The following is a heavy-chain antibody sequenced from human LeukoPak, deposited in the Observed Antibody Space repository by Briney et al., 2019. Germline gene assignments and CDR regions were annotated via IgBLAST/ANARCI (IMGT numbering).Heavy chain of an antibody. J-gene: IGHJ5*02. CDR1: GFTFSSYS. CDR3: AKTTRLTTVTSRSWFDP. CDR2: ISGSGGST. D-gene: IGHD4-11*01. V-gene: IGHV3-23*01. Sequence: GGSLRLSCAASGFTFSSYSMDWVRQAPGKGLEWVSAISGSGGSTYYADSVKGRFTISRDNSKNTLYLQMNSLRAEDTAVYYCAKTTRLTTVTSRSWFDPWGQGTLVTVSS.